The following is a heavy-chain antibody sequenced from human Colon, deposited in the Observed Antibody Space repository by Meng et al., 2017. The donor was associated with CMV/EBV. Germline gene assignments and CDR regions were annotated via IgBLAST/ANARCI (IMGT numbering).Heavy chain of an antibody. D-gene: IGHD2-21*01. V-gene: IGHV4-59*01. Sequence: GSLRLSCTVSGGSISSYYWSWIRQPPGKGLEWIGYIYYSGSTNYNPSLKSRVTISVDTSKNQFSLKLSSVTAADTAVYYCARAGAFCSGDCYSGSAFDIWGQGTMVTVSS. CDR2: IYYSGST. J-gene: IGHJ3*02. CDR1: GGSISSYY. CDR3: ARAGAFCSGDCYSGSAFDI.